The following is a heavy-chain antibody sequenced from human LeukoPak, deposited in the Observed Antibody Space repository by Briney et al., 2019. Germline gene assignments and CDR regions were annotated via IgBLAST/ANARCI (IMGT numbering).Heavy chain of an antibody. CDR3: AKWGDYDVLTGYYDPDY. V-gene: IGHV3-23*01. J-gene: IGHJ4*02. CDR1: GFTFSNYA. D-gene: IGHD3-9*01. CDR2: ITGSGGGT. Sequence: LSGGSLRLSCAASGFTFSNYAMSWVRQAPRKGLEWVSAITGSGGGTYYADSVKGRFTISRDNSKNTLYLQMNSLRAEDTAVYYCAKWGDYDVLTGYYDPDYWGQGTLVTVSS.